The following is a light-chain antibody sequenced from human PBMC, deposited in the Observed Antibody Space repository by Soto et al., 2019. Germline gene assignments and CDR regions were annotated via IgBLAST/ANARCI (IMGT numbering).Light chain of an antibody. J-gene: IGLJ1*01. V-gene: IGLV6-57*02. CDR1: SGNVASNY. Sequence: FMLTQPHSVSESPGKTVTISCTGSSGNVASNYVHWYQRRPGSAPTILIYGDNQRPSGVPDRFSGSIDSSSNSASLTIARLKTEEEADYFSQSYDSSSLYVFGTGTKLTVL. CDR3: QSYDSSSLYV. CDR2: GDN.